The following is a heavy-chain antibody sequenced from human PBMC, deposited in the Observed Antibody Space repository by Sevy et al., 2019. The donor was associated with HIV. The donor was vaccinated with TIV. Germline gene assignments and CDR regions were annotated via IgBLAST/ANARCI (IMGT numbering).Heavy chain of an antibody. CDR1: GYTFSNYG. D-gene: IGHD6-13*01. CDR2: ISPYSGNS. Sequence: ASVKVSCKASGYTFSNYGVSWLRQTPGQGLEWLGWISPYSGNSDFAQKFQGRVTMTTDTSTNTAYMELRSLRSDDTAMYFCARDLPISAADNGGFDIWGQDTMVTVSS. J-gene: IGHJ3*02. CDR3: ARDLPISAADNGGFDI. V-gene: IGHV1-18*01.